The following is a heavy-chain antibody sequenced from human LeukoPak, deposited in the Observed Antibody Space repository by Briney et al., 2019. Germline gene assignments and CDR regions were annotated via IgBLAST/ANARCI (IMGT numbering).Heavy chain of an antibody. CDR3: ARDVGNGPYWYFDV. CDR1: GVSISTYY. J-gene: IGHJ2*01. CDR2: VYYTGRT. V-gene: IGHV4-59*01. Sequence: SDTLSLLCTLAGVSISTYYWSWIRQPPGEGLEWLGYVYYTGRTNYNPSLKSRVDISVDTSKNHFSLKLSSVTAADTAVYYCARDVGNGPYWYFDVWGRGTPVTVAS.